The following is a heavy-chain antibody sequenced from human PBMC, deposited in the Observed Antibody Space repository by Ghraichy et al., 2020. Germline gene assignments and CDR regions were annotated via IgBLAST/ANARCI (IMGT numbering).Heavy chain of an antibody. V-gene: IGHV3-23*01. D-gene: IGHD3-10*01. J-gene: IGHJ4*02. CDR3: AKDLSRGFGVDVDY. Sequence: GGSLRLSCAASGFTFSSYAMSWVRQAPGKGLEWVSAISGSGGSTYYADSVKGRFTISRDNSKNTLYLQMNSLRAEDTAVYYCAKDLSRGFGVDVDYWGQGTLVTVSS. CDR1: GFTFSSYA. CDR2: ISGSGGST.